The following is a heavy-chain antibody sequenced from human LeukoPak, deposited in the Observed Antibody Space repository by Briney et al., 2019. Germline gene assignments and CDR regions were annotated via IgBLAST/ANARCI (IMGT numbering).Heavy chain of an antibody. CDR3: ARAVVSGSGLYYYYGMDV. V-gene: IGHV3-23*01. D-gene: IGHD3-10*01. J-gene: IGHJ6*02. CDR1: GFTFSSYA. Sequence: PGGSLRLSCAASGFTFSSYAMSWVRQAPGKGLEWVSAISGSGGSTYYADSVKGRFTISRDNSKNTLYLQMNSLRAEDTAVYYCARAVVSGSGLYYYYGMDVWGQGTTVTVSS. CDR2: ISGSGGST.